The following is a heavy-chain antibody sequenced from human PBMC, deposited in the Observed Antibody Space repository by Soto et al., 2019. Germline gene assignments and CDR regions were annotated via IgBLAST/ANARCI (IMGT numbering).Heavy chain of an antibody. J-gene: IGHJ6*02. Sequence: QVQLQESGPGLVKPSETLSLTCTVSGGSFSNYHWTWIRQPPGKGLEWIGYIFYTGITSYNPSLKSRLTISLNTSKSQFSLKLSSLTAEDTAVYYCTRNAAAGTRYGMDVWGQGTTVTVSS. V-gene: IGHV4-59*01. CDR1: GGSFSNYH. CDR2: IFYTGIT. CDR3: TRNAAAGTRYGMDV. D-gene: IGHD6-13*01.